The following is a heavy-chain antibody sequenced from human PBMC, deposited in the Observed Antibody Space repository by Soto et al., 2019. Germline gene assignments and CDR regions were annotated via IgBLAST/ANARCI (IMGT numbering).Heavy chain of an antibody. V-gene: IGHV3-48*04. CDR3: AKDIGTRGYYYYYGMDV. J-gene: IGHJ6*02. Sequence: GGSLRLSCAASGFIFRSYSLNWVRQVPGKGLEWLSYISSSSRITYYADSVKGRFTISRDNSKNSLYLQMNSLRTEDTALYYCAKDIGTRGYYYYYGMDVWGQGTTVTVSS. CDR1: GFIFRSYS. CDR2: ISSSSRIT. D-gene: IGHD2-2*01.